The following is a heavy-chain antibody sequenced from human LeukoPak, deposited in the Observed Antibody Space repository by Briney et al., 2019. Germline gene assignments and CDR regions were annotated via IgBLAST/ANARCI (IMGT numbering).Heavy chain of an antibody. V-gene: IGHV4-59*12. CDR2: IYYGGST. J-gene: IGHJ4*02. CDR3: ARDLSLYCSGGSCYSLNY. CDR1: GGSFSGYY. D-gene: IGHD2-15*01. Sequence: SETLSLTCTVSGGSFSGYYWSWIRQSPGKGLEWIGYIYYGGSTNYNPSLESRVTISVDTSKNQFSLNLSSVTAADTAVYYCARDLSLYCSGGSCYSLNYWGQGTLVTVSS.